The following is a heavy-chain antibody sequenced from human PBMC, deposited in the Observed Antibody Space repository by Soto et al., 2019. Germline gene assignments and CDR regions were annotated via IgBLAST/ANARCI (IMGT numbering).Heavy chain of an antibody. Sequence: PSETVSLTCTVSGGSISSYYWSWIRQPPGKGLEWIGYIYYSGSTNYNPSLKSRVTISVDTSKNQFSLKLSSVTAADTAVYYCARLRLLWFGEDVRGKRTTVTGSS. CDR3: ARLRLLWFGEDV. J-gene: IGHJ6*04. D-gene: IGHD3-10*01. CDR1: GGSISSYY. CDR2: IYYSGST. V-gene: IGHV4-59*08.